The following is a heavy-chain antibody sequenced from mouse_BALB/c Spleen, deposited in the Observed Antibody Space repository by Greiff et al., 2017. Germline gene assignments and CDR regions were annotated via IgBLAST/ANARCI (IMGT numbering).Heavy chain of an antibody. CDR1: GYSFTSGYY. Sequence: VQLQQSGPGLVKPSQSLSLTCSVTGYSFTSGYYWNWIRQFPGNKLEWMGYISYDGSNNYNPSLKNRISITRDTSKNQFFLKLNSVTTEDTATYYCARDLDGYFDYWGQGTTLTVSS. CDR3: ARDLDGYFDY. CDR2: ISYDGSN. J-gene: IGHJ2*01. V-gene: IGHV3-6*02.